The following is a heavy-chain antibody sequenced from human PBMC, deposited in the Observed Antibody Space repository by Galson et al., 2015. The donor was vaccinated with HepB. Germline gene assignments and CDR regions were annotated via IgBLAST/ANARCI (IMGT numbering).Heavy chain of an antibody. CDR1: GFTFGDYA. D-gene: IGHD5-18*01. V-gene: IGHV3-49*03. CDR2: IKSKAYGGTI. J-gene: IGHJ4*02. CDR3: TRGHTYGYF. Sequence: SLRLSCAASGFTFGDYAMSWFRQAPGKGLEWVGFIKSKAYGGTIEYAASVRGRFTISRDDSKGLAYLQMNSLETEDTAVYYCTRGHTYGYFWGQGTRVTVSS.